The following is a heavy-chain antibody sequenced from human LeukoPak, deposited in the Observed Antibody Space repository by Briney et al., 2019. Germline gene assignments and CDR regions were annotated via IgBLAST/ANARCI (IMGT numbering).Heavy chain of an antibody. CDR1: GFTFSSYW. V-gene: IGHV3-74*01. J-gene: IGHJ2*01. Sequence: GGSLRLSCAASGFTFSSYWMHWVRQAPGKGLVWVSRIKSDGSTTTYADSVKGRFTISRDNAKNTLYLQMNSLRAEDTAVYYCARESTSWYFDLWGRGTLVTVSS. D-gene: IGHD2-2*01. CDR3: ARESTSWYFDL. CDR2: IKSDGSTT.